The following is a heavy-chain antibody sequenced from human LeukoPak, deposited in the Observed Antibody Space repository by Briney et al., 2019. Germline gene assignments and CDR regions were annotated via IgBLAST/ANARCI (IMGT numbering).Heavy chain of an antibody. D-gene: IGHD3-10*01. CDR1: GGSISSSSYY. J-gene: IGHJ5*02. V-gene: IGHV4-39*01. CDR2: IYYSGST. Sequence: SETLSLTCTVSGGSISSSSYYWGWIRQPPGKGLEWIGSIYYSGSTYYNPSLKSRVTISVDTSKNHFSLKLSSVTAAATAVYYCARQALRARDKFGELRILRQPHWFDPWGQGTLVTVSS. CDR3: ARQALRARDKFGELRILRQPHWFDP.